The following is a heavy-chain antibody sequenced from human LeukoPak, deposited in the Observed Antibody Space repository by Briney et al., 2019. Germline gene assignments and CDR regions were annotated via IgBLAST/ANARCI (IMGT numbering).Heavy chain of an antibody. V-gene: IGHV3-20*04. J-gene: IGHJ4*02. CDR3: ARASGSYHDFDY. D-gene: IGHD1-26*01. CDR2: INWNGGST. CDR1: GFTFDDYG. Sequence: PGGSLRPSCAASGFTFDDYGMSWVRQAPGKGLEWVSGINWNGGSTGYADSVKGRFTISRDNAKNSLYPQMNSLRAEDTALYYCARASGSYHDFDYWGQGTLVTVSS.